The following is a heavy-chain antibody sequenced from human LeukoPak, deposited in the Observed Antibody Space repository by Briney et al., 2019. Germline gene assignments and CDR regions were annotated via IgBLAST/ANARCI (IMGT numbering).Heavy chain of an antibody. D-gene: IGHD5-18*01. CDR1: GHTFTSYG. J-gene: IGHJ4*02. CDR2: ISAYNGNT. V-gene: IGHV1-18*01. CDR3: ARGETDTAMVTVDY. Sequence: ASVKVSCKASGHTFTSYGISWVRQAPGQGLEGMGWISAYNGNTNYAQKLQGRVTMTTDTSTSTAYMELRSLRSDDTAVYYCARGETDTAMVTVDYWGQGTLVTVSS.